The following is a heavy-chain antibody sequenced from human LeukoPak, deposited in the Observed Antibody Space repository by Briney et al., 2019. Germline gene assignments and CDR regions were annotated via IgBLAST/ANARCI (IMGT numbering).Heavy chain of an antibody. CDR1: GFVVSTND. V-gene: IGHV3-53*01. J-gene: IGHJ4*02. Sequence: GGSLRLSCAASGFVVSTNDMSWVRQAPGKGLEWVSITYSDGGTYYAESVKGRFTISRDNSKNTLYLQMNSLRAEDTAVYYCARESRFGESFFDYWGQGTLVTVSS. CDR2: TYSDGGT. CDR3: ARESRFGESFFDY. D-gene: IGHD3-10*01.